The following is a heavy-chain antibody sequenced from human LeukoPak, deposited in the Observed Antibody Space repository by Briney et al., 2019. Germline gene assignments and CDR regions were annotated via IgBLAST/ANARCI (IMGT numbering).Heavy chain of an antibody. V-gene: IGHV3-43*01. CDR2: ISWDGTT. CDR3: VKDLSYESSGSLFGF. CDR1: GFTFEDYT. D-gene: IGHD3-22*01. Sequence: GGSLRLSCAASGFTFEDYTMHWVRQAPGKTLEWVSLISWDGTTYYTDSVKGRFTISRDNSKDSLYLQMDTLRSEDTAFYYCVKDLSYESSGSLFGFWGQGTLVTVS. J-gene: IGHJ4*02.